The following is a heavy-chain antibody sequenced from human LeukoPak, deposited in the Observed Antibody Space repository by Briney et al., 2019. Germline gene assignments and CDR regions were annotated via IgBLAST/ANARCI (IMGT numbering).Heavy chain of an antibody. J-gene: IGHJ4*02. CDR1: GLTFASSP. CDR3: ATKTPGNYPYQY. CDR2: IGTSGDT. V-gene: IGHV3-23*01. D-gene: IGHD3-22*01. Sequence: GGSLRLSCAAAGLTFASSPMNWVRQAPGKGLEWVSTIGTSGDTYYADSVQGRFTISRDFSKNTVYLHMTSPRAEDTAVYYCATKTPGNYPYQYWGQGTLVTVSP.